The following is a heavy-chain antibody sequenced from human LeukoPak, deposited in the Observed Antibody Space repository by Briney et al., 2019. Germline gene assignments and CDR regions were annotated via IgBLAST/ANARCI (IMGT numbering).Heavy chain of an antibody. CDR1: GFTFSNYW. CDR2: IKYDGSEK. V-gene: IGHV3-7*02. CDR3: ARGFRAFDF. Sequence: GGSLRLSCAASGFTFSNYWMIWVRQAPGKGLEWVGNIKYDGSEKRYADSVRGRFTISRDNAQTSLYLQMDSLRAEDTAVYYCARGFRAFDFWAQGTMVTVSS. J-gene: IGHJ3*01.